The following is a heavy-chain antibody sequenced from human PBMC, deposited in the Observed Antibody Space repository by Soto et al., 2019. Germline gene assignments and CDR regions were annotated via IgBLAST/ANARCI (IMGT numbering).Heavy chain of an antibody. CDR2: IGRSGETI. Sequence: GGVLRLSCVGPGVPLSSFEKNWVRQTPGKGLEWLSYIGRSGETIYYADSVKGRFTISRDNAKSSLFLQMNGLRDEDTGIYYCARDSRGGAARRPTFYYWGRGTLVTVSS. V-gene: IGHV3-48*03. CDR1: GVPLSSFE. CDR3: ARDSRGGAARRPTFYY. D-gene: IGHD6-6*01. J-gene: IGHJ4*02.